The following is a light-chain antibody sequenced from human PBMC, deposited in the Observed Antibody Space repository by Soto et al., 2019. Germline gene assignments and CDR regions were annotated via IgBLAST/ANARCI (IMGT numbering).Light chain of an antibody. J-gene: IGKJ1*01. V-gene: IGKV3-15*01. CDR3: QQYNSWPRT. CDR1: QSVSSN. CDR2: GAS. Sequence: EIVMTQSPATLSVAPGDRATLSCRASQSVSSNLAWYQQRPGQAPRLLIYGASTRATGIPDRFSGSGSGTEFTLTITSLQSEDFAVYYCQQYNSWPRTFGQGTKVDIK.